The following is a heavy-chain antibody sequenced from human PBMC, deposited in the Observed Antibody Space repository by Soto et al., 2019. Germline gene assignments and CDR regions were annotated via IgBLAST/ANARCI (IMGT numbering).Heavy chain of an antibody. J-gene: IGHJ4*02. Sequence: EVQLVESGGGLVKPGGSLRLSCEASGFAFSNFAMNWVRQAPGKGPEWVSSISGGSDFIYYTDSVKGRFTISRDNAKNTLYLQMTGLGGDDTAVYYCARDLLSGANYYAYWGQGTLVTVSS. CDR3: ARDLLSGANYYAY. V-gene: IGHV3-21*01. CDR2: ISGGSDFI. CDR1: GFAFSNFA. D-gene: IGHD6-19*01.